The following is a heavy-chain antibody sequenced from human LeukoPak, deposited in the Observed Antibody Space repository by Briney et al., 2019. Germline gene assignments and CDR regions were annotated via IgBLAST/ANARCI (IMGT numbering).Heavy chain of an antibody. Sequence: GGSLRLSCAASGFTFSSYAMHWVRQAPGKGLEWVAVISYDGSNKYYADSVKGRFTISRDNSKNTLYLQMNSLRAEDTAVYYCAKDEGQQWLVHSFDYWGQGTLVTVSS. V-gene: IGHV3-30-3*01. CDR3: AKDEGQQWLVHSFDY. D-gene: IGHD6-19*01. J-gene: IGHJ4*02. CDR2: ISYDGSNK. CDR1: GFTFSSYA.